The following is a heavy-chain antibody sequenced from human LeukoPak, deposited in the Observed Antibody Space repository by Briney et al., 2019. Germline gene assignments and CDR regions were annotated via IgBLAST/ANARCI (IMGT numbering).Heavy chain of an antibody. CDR1: GLTFSSYA. Sequence: PGGSLRLSCAASGLTFSSYAMSWVRQAPGKGLEWVSAISGSGGSTYYADSVKGRFTISRDNSKNTLYLQMNSLRAEDTAVYYCAKSSTEQLWFEGSFDYWGQGTLVTVSS. CDR2: ISGSGGST. CDR3: AKSSTEQLWFEGSFDY. D-gene: IGHD5-18*01. V-gene: IGHV3-23*01. J-gene: IGHJ4*02.